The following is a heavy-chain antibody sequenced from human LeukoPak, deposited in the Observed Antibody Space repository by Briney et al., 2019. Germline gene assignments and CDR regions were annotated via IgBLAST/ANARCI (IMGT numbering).Heavy chain of an antibody. V-gene: IGHV4-4*07. J-gene: IGHJ5*02. Sequence: SETLSLTCTVSGGSISSYYWSWIRQPAGKGLEWIGRIYTSGSTNYNPSLKSRVTMSVDTSKNQFSLKLSSVTAADTAVCYCARGLGYCSSTSCSPTNWFDPWGQGTLVTVSS. D-gene: IGHD2-2*01. CDR1: GGSISSYY. CDR3: ARGLGYCSSTSCSPTNWFDP. CDR2: IYTSGST.